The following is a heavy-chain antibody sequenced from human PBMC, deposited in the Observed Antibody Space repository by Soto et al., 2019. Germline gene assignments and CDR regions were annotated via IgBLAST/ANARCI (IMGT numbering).Heavy chain of an antibody. D-gene: IGHD7-27*01. Sequence: QVQLVQSGAEVKKPGASVNVSCKASGYTFTSYYIHWVRQAPGQGLEWMGWINCNSGDTNYAQKFQGRVTVTRDTSISTIYMELSRLRSDDTAVYYCAREGLGGEKDYWGQGTLVTVSS. CDR1: GYTFTSYY. V-gene: IGHV1-2*02. CDR2: INCNSGDT. J-gene: IGHJ4*02. CDR3: AREGLGGEKDY.